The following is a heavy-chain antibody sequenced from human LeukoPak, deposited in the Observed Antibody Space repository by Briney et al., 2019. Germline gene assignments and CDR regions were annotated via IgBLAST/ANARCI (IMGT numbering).Heavy chain of an antibody. D-gene: IGHD2-8*01. V-gene: IGHV3-23*01. CDR3: AKDRPLLYRGYYFDY. CDR2: ISGSGGST. Sequence: GGSLRLSCAASGFTFSSYAMSWVRQAPGRGLEWVSAISGSGGSTYYADSVKGRFTISRDNSKNTLYLQMNSLRAEDTAVYYCAKDRPLLYRGYYFDYWGQGTLVTVSS. CDR1: GFTFSSYA. J-gene: IGHJ4*02.